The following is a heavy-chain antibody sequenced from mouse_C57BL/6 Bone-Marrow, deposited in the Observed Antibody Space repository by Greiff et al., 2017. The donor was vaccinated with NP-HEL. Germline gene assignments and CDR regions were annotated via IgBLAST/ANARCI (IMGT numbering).Heavy chain of an antibody. V-gene: IGHV1-61*01. Sequence: VQLQQSGAELVRPGSSVKLSCKASGYTFTSYWMDWVKQRPGQGLEWIGNIYPSDSETHYNQKFKDKATLTVDKSSSTAYMQLSSLTSEDSAVYYCARKRYYGSSYNYAMDYWGQGTSVTVSS. D-gene: IGHD1-1*01. CDR2: IYPSDSET. J-gene: IGHJ4*01. CDR1: GYTFTSYW. CDR3: ARKRYYGSSYNYAMDY.